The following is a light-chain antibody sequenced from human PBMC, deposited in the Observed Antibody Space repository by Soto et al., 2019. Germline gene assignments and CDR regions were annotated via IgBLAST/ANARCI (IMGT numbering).Light chain of an antibody. V-gene: IGLV2-14*03. CDR3: RSYTSSRPVV. J-gene: IGLJ2*01. CDR2: DVS. CDR1: RSDVGGYNY. Sequence: QSALTQPASVSGSPGQSITISCTGTRSDVGGYNYVSWYQHHPGKAPKLMIYDVSNRPSGVSNRFSGSKSGNTASLTISGLQAEDEADYYCRSYTSSRPVVFGGGTKLTVL.